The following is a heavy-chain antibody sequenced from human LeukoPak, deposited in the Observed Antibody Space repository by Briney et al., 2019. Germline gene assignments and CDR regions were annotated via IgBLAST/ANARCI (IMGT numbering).Heavy chain of an antibody. J-gene: IGHJ4*02. V-gene: IGHV4-59*01. CDR1: GGSISTYY. D-gene: IGHD6-13*01. CDR2: IYYSGST. Sequence: SETLSLTCTVSGGSISTYYWTWIRQPPGKGLEWIGYIYYSGSTNYNPSLKSRVTISVHTPKQQFSLNLSSVTAADTAMYFCARGEGTAAAFDYWGQGTLVTVSS. CDR3: ARGEGTAAAFDY.